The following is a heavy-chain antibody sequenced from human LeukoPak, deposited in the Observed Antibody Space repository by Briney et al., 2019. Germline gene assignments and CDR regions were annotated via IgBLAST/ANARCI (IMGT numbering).Heavy chain of an antibody. J-gene: IGHJ4*02. D-gene: IGHD3-22*01. Sequence: GGSLRLSCAASGFTFSNNAMHWVRQAASKGLEWVADISYDGANKYYADSVKGRFTISRDNSKNTLYLQMNSLRAEDTAVYYCARDPVSPYYYDSSGYTLYWGQGTLVTVSS. CDR2: ISYDGANK. CDR3: ARDPVSPYYYDSSGYTLY. CDR1: GFTFSNNA. V-gene: IGHV3-30-3*01.